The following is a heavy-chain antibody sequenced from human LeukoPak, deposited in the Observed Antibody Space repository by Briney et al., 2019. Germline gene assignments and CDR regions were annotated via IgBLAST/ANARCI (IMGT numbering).Heavy chain of an antibody. V-gene: IGHV4-39*01. CDR2: IYYSGST. Sequence: SETLSLTCTVSGGSISSSSYYWGWIRQPPGKGLEWIGSIYYSGSTYYNPSLKSRVTISVDTSKNQFSLKLSSVTAADTAVYYCARVGTLAYWFDPWGQGTLVTVSS. J-gene: IGHJ5*02. CDR3: ARVGTLAYWFDP. CDR1: GGSISSSSYY. D-gene: IGHD7-27*01.